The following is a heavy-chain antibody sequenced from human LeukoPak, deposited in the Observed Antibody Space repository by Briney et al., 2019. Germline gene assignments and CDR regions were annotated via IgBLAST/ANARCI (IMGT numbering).Heavy chain of an antibody. D-gene: IGHD3-10*01. J-gene: IGHJ4*02. V-gene: IGHV3-7*01. CDR1: GFTFSSYW. Sequence: GGSLRLSCAASGFTFSSYWMSWVRQAPGKGLEWVANIKQDGSEKYYVDSVKGRFTISRDNAKNSLYLQMNSLRAEDTAVYYCARDQGYYYGSGSYFYFDYWGQGTLVTVSS. CDR2: IKQDGSEK. CDR3: ARDQGYYYGSGSYFYFDY.